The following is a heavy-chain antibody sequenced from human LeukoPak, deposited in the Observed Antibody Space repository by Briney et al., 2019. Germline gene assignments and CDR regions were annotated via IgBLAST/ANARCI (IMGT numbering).Heavy chain of an antibody. CDR3: ARGPHCSSTSCYNYYYYGMDV. V-gene: IGHV4-59*01. CDR2: IYYSGST. CDR1: GGSISSYY. D-gene: IGHD2-2*01. Sequence: PSETLSLTCTVSGGSISSYYWSWIRQPPGKGLEWIGYIYYSGSTNYNPSLKSRVTISVDTSKNQFSLKLSSVTAADTAVYYCARGPHCSSTSCYNYYYYGMDVWGQGTTVTVSS. J-gene: IGHJ6*02.